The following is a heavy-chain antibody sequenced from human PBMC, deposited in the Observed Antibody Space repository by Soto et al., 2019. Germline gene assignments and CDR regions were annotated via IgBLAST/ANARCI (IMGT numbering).Heavy chain of an antibody. CDR1: GFTFSDYY. J-gene: IGHJ4*02. Sequence: PGGSPRLSCEASGFTFSDYYMSWVRQAPGKGLESVSYISSSSDYINYGGSVKGRFTVSRDNAKNSLYLQMSSLRAEDTAVYYCVRGGYRRKDSWGQGILVTVSS. CDR2: ISSSSDYI. D-gene: IGHD4-4*01. V-gene: IGHV3-11*06. CDR3: VRGGYRRKDS.